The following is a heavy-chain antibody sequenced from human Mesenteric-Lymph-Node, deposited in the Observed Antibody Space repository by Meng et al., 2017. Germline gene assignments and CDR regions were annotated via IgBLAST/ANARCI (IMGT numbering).Heavy chain of an antibody. CDR2: INHSGST. V-gene: IGHV4-34*08. D-gene: IGHD3-22*01. J-gene: IGHJ1*01. CDR3: ANKYSSGYYQKYFHH. Sequence: SCAASGFTFSSYAMHWVRQPPGKGLEWIGEINHSGSTNYNPSLKSRVTISVDKSKNQFSLKLSSVTAADTAVYYCANKYSSGYYQKYFHHWGQGTLVTVSS. CDR1: GFTFSSYA.